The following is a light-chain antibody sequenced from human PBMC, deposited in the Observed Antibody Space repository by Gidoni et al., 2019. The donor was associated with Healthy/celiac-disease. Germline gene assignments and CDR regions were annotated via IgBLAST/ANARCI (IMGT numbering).Light chain of an antibody. CDR3: QQYNNWPYT. V-gene: IGKV3D-15*01. CDR1: QSVSSN. CDR2: GAS. Sequence: EIVMTQPPSTLSVSPGERATLSCRASQSVSSNLPWYQQKPGQAPRLLIYGASTRATGIPARFSGSGSGTEFTLTISSLQSEDFAVYYCQQYNNWPYTFGQGTKLEIK. J-gene: IGKJ2*01.